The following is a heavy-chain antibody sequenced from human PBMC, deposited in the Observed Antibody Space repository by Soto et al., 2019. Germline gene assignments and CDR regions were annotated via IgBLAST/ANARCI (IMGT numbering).Heavy chain of an antibody. J-gene: IGHJ4*02. CDR1: GYTFTSYG. V-gene: IGHV1-18*01. D-gene: IGHD3-22*01. Sequence: WASVKVSCKASGYTFTSYGISWVRQAPGQGLEWMGWISAYNGNTNYAQKLQGRVTMTTDTSTSTAYMELRSLRSDDTAVYYCARWDNYDSSGYYYTHFDYWGQGTLVTVSS. CDR2: ISAYNGNT. CDR3: ARWDNYDSSGYYYTHFDY.